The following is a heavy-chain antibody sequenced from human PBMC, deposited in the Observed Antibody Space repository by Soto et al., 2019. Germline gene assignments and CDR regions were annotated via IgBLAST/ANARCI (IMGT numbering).Heavy chain of an antibody. V-gene: IGHV4-59*08. D-gene: IGHD4-17*01. Sequence: LSLTCTVSGGSISSYYWSWIRQPPGKGLEWIGYIYYSGSTNYNPSLKSRVTISVDTSKNQFSLKLSSVTAADTAVYYCARRYGDCFDYWGQGTLVTVS. J-gene: IGHJ4*02. CDR3: ARRYGDCFDY. CDR2: IYYSGST. CDR1: GGSISSYY.